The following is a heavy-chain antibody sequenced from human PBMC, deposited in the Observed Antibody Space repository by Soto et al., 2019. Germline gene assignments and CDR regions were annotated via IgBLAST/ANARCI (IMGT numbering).Heavy chain of an antibody. CDR3: AKVRGLSVLRFLEWLLGFDY. V-gene: IGHV3-23*01. D-gene: IGHD3-3*01. J-gene: IGHJ4*02. Sequence: GGSLRLSCAASGFTFSSYAMSWVRQAPGKGLEWVSAISGSGGSTYYADSVKGRFTISRDNSKNTLYLQMNSLRAEDTAVYYCAKVRGLSVLRFLEWLLGFDYWGQGTLVTVSS. CDR2: ISGSGGST. CDR1: GFTFSSYA.